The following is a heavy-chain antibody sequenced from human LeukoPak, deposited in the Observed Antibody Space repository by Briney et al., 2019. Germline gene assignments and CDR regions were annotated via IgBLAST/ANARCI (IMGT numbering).Heavy chain of an antibody. CDR3: ARGAPWVSGYYYYYMDV. V-gene: IGHV1-8*01. Sequence: ASVKVSCKASGYTFTSYDINWVRQATGQGLEWMGWMNPNSGNTGYAQKFQGRVTMTRNTSISTAYMELSSLRSEDTAVYYCARGAPWVSGYYYYYMDVWGKGTTVTVSS. D-gene: IGHD3-16*01. CDR2: MNPNSGNT. J-gene: IGHJ6*03. CDR1: GYTFTSYD.